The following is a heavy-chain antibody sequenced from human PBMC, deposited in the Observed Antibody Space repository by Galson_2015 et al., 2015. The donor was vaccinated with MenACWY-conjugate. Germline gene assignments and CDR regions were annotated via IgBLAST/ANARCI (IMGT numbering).Heavy chain of an antibody. Sequence: SVKVSCKASGGTFSSYTISWVRQAPGQGLEWMGRIIPILGIANYAQKFQGRVTITADKSTSTAYMELSSLRSEDTAVYYCARYYYDSSGSAWFDPWGQGTLVTVSS. V-gene: IGHV1-69*02. CDR1: GGTFSSYT. CDR2: IIPILGIA. D-gene: IGHD3-22*01. CDR3: ARYYYDSSGSAWFDP. J-gene: IGHJ5*02.